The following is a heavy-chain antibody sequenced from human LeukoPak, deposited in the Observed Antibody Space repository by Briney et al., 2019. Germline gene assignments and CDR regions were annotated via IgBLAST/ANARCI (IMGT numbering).Heavy chain of an antibody. CDR1: GGSFSGYY. CDR3: ARTDLWSGYFFDY. V-gene: IGHV4-34*01. J-gene: IGHJ4*02. CDR2: INHSGST. D-gene: IGHD3-3*01. Sequence: SETLSLTCAVYGGSFSGYYWSWIRQPPGKGLEWIGEINHSGSTNYNPSLKSRVTISVATSKNQFSLKLSSVTAADTAVYYCARTDLWSGYFFDYWGQGTLVTVSS.